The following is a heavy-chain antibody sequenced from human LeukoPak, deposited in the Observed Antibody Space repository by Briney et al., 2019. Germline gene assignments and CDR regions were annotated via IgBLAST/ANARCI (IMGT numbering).Heavy chain of an antibody. CDR2: INPNSGGT. Sequence: GASVKVSCKASGYTFTGYYMHWVRQAPGQGLEWMGWINPNSGGTNYAQKFQGRVTMTRDTSISTAYMELSRLRSDDTAVYYCARAYDILTGYYFGYWGQGTLVTVSS. V-gene: IGHV1-2*02. CDR1: GYTFTGYY. J-gene: IGHJ4*02. D-gene: IGHD3-9*01. CDR3: ARAYDILTGYYFGY.